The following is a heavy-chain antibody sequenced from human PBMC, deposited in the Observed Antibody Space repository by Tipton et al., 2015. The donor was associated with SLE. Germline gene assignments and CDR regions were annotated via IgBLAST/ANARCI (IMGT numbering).Heavy chain of an antibody. J-gene: IGHJ4*02. CDR2: ISGSGGST. Sequence: SLRLSCAASGFTFSSYAMSWVRQAPGKGLEWVSAISGSGGSTYYADSVKGRFTISRDNSKNTLYLQMNSLRAEDTAVYYCAKDPLPTYYYGSGSYRDYWGQGTLVTVSS. V-gene: IGHV3-23*01. CDR3: AKDPLPTYYYGSGSYRDY. CDR1: GFTFSSYA. D-gene: IGHD3-10*01.